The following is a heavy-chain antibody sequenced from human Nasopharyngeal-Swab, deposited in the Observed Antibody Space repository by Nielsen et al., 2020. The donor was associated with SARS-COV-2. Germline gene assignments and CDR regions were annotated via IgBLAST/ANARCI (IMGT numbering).Heavy chain of an antibody. CDR3: ARDGVLYYYGMDV. D-gene: IGHD6-13*01. CDR2: INSDGSST. J-gene: IGHJ6*02. V-gene: IGHV3-74*01. CDR1: FFPCSSYW. Sequence: LSFSSSFFPCSSYWMHWVRQAPGKGLVWVSRINSDGSSTSYADSVKGRFTTSRDNAKNTLYLQMNSLRAEDTAVYYCARDGVLYYYGMDVWGQGTTVTVSS.